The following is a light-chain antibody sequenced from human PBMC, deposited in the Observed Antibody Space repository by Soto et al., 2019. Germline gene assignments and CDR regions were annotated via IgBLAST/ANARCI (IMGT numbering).Light chain of an antibody. J-gene: IGKJ1*01. CDR1: QSVSSN. V-gene: IGKV3-15*01. CDR2: GTS. CDR3: HQYNFWPT. Sequence: EIVMTQSPATLSVSPGERATLSCRASQSVSSNLAWYQQKPGQSPRLLIYGTSTRATGIPARFSGSGFGTEFTLTISSLQSEDFAVYYCHQYNFWPTFGQGTKVDIK.